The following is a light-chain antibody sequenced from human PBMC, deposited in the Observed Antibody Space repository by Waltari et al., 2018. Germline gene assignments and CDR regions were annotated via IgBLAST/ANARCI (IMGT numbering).Light chain of an antibody. CDR2: LGS. CDR1: QSLLHSNGYTY. Sequence: DIVMTQSPLSLPVTPGEPASISCRSSQSLLHSNGYTYLDWYLQRPGPSPQLLIYLGSNRASGVPDRFSGSGSGTDFTLKISRVEAEDVGVYYCMQALQSPLFTFGPGTKVDIK. J-gene: IGKJ3*01. CDR3: MQALQSPLFT. V-gene: IGKV2-28*01.